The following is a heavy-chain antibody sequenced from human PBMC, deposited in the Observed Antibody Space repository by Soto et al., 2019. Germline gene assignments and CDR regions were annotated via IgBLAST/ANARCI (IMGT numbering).Heavy chain of an antibody. V-gene: IGHV2-5*02. Sequence: QITLKESGPTLVKPTQTLTLTCTFSGFSLSTSGVGVGWIRQPPGKALEWLALIYWDDDKRYSPSLKSRLTIXXDXTXXHVLSTQTNIDPVDTATYYCAPQIPHHYYSYGMDVWGQGTTVSVSS. CDR2: IYWDDDK. CDR1: GFSLSTSGVG. CDR3: APQIPHHYYSYGMDV. D-gene: IGHD2-2*02. J-gene: IGHJ6*02.